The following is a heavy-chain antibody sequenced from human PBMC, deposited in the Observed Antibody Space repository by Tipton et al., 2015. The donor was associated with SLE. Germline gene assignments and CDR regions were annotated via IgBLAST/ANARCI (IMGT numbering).Heavy chain of an antibody. Sequence: TLSLTCTVSDGSISSTNYYWGWIRQPPGKGLEWIGSIFYTGSTYYNPSLKSRVSFSIDTSKHQFSLKLNSVTAADTAVYYCARRHYSGPFDSWGQGTLVTVSS. V-gene: IGHV4-39*07. CDR2: IFYTGST. CDR3: ARRHYSGPFDS. CDR1: DGSISSTNYY. D-gene: IGHD5-12*01. J-gene: IGHJ4*02.